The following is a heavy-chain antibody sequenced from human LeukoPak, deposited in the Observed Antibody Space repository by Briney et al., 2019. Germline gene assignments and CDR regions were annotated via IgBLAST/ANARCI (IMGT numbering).Heavy chain of an antibody. V-gene: IGHV4-59*12. D-gene: IGHD3-3*01. CDR1: GGSISSYY. CDR2: IYYSGST. CDR3: AREGVFGVVINAFDI. Sequence: SETLSLTCTVSGGSISSYYWSWIRQPPGKGLEWIGYIYYSGSTNYNPSLKSRVTISVDKSKNQFSLKLSSVTAADTAVYYCAREGVFGVVINAFDIWGQGTMVTVSS. J-gene: IGHJ3*02.